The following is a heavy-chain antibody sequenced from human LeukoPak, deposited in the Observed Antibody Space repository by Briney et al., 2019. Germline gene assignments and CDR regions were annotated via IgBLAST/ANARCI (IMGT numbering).Heavy chain of an antibody. D-gene: IGHD3-16*01. Sequence: GGSLRLSCAASGFNFSPYSMNWVRQAPGKGLEWVSYISSSSSTIYYADSVKGRFTISRDNAKNSLYLQMNSLRDEDTAVYRCARDSVGEFDYWGQGTLVTVSS. CDR1: GFNFSPYS. J-gene: IGHJ4*02. CDR2: ISSSSSTI. CDR3: ARDSVGEFDY. V-gene: IGHV3-48*02.